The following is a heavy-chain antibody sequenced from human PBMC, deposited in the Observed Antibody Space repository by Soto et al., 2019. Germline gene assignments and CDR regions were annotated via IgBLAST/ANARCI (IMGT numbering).Heavy chain of an antibody. CDR2: IYYSGST. CDR1: GGSISSGGYY. CDR3: ARASISSWPLDY. Sequence: SETLSLTCTVSGGSISSGGYYWSWIRQHPGKGLEWIGYIYYSGSTYYNPSLKSRVTISVDTSKNQFSLKLSSVTAADTAVYYCARASISSWPLDYWGQGTLVTVSS. D-gene: IGHD6-13*01. J-gene: IGHJ4*02. V-gene: IGHV4-31*03.